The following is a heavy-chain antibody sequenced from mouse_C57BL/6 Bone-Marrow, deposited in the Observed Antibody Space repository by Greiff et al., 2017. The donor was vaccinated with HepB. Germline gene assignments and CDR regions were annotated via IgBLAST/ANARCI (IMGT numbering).Heavy chain of an antibody. J-gene: IGHJ4*01. D-gene: IGHD1-1*01. Sequence: QVQLQQPGAELVMPGASVKLSCKASGYTFTSYWMHWVKQRPGQGLEWIGEIDPSDSYTNYNQKFKGKSTLTVDKSSSTAYMQLSSLTSEDSAVYYCATIVAEDAMDYWGQGTSVTVSS. CDR3: ATIVAEDAMDY. CDR2: IDPSDSYT. V-gene: IGHV1-69*01. CDR1: GYTFTSYW.